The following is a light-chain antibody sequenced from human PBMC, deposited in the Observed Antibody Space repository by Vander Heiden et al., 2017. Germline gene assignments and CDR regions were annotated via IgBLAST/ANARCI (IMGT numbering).Light chain of an antibody. CDR2: DAS. CDR3: QQRSNGPPFT. Sequence: IVLTQSPATLSLSPGERATLSCRASQSVSSYLAWYQQKPGQAPRLLIYDASNRATGIPARFSGSGSGTDFTLTISSLEPEDFAVYYCQQRSNGPPFTFGPGTKVDIK. CDR1: QSVSSY. V-gene: IGKV3-11*01. J-gene: IGKJ3*01.